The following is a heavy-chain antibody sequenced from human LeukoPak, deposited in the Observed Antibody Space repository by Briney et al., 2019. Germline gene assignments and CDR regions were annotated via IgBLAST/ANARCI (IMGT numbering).Heavy chain of an antibody. CDR1: GFTFSSYA. Sequence: QPGGFLRLSCAASGFTFSSYAMSWVRQAPGKGLEWVSAISGSGGSTYYADSLKGRFTISRDNSKNTLYLQMNSLRAEDAAVYYCAKVPYYYDSSAYFWGQGTLVTVSS. J-gene: IGHJ4*02. CDR2: ISGSGGST. D-gene: IGHD3-22*01. CDR3: AKVPYYYDSSAYF. V-gene: IGHV3-23*01.